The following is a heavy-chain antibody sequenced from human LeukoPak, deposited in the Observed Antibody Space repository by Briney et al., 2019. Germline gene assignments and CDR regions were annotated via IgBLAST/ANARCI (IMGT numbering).Heavy chain of an antibody. CDR1: GNYW. V-gene: IGHV3-74*01. CDR2: INSDGSWT. CDR3: VSFYEAY. D-gene: IGHD2/OR15-2a*01. J-gene: IGHJ4*02. Sequence: GGSLRLSCAATGNYWMHWVRQAPGKGLVWVSHINSDGSWTSYADSVKGRFTISKDNAKNTVYLQMNNLRAEDTAVYYCVSFYEAYWGRGTLDTVSS.